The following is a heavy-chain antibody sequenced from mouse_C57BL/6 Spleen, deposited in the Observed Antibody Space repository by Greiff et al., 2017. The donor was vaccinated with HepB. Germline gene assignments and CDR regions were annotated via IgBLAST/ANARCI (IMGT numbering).Heavy chain of an antibody. D-gene: IGHD3-1*01. CDR2: IDPSDSYT. CDR3: ARSPSGAMDY. J-gene: IGHJ4*01. CDR1: GYTFTSYW. V-gene: IGHV1-50*01. Sequence: QVQLQQPGAELVKPGASVKLSCKASGYTFTSYWMQWVKQRPGQGLEWIGEIDPSDSYTNYNQKFKGKATLTVDTSSSTAYMQLSSLTSEDSAVYYCARSPSGAMDYWGQGTSVTVSS.